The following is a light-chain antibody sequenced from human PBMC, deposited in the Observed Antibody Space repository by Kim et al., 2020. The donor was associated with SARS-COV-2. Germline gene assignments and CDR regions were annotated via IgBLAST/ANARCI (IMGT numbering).Light chain of an antibody. Sequence: GPVTLPCGSRSGPVPNDHRPYWLQQKPGQAPKTLISDTANKQSWSPARLSGALLGGKAALILSGAQPEDEADYFCLLSYSGRRHVFGGGTQLTVL. CDR2: DTA. J-gene: IGLJ7*01. CDR3: LLSYSGRRHV. CDR1: SGPVPNDHR. V-gene: IGLV7-46*01.